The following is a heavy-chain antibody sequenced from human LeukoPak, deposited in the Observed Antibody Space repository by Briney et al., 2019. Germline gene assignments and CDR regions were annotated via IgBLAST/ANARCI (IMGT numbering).Heavy chain of an antibody. CDR2: FYHGGRT. CDR3: ARRNGGSVPAWQLLFDH. Sequence: SETLTLTCSVSGGSISSSIYFWGWIRQPPGKGLEWIGSFYHGGRTYYNPSLKSRVTISLDTSKNQLSLNLKSLTAADTAVYYCARRNGGSVPAWQLLFDHWGQGTLVTVSS. D-gene: IGHD2-21*02. CDR1: GGSISSSIYF. J-gene: IGHJ4*02. V-gene: IGHV4-39*01.